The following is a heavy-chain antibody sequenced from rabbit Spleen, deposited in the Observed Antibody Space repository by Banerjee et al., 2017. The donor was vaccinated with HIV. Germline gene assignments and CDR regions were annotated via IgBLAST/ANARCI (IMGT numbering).Heavy chain of an antibody. CDR3: ASDTSSSFSSYGMDL. J-gene: IGHJ6*01. Sequence: QEQLVESGGGLVQPEGSLTLTCTASGFSFSSGYDMCWVRQAPGKGLEWIACIYTGNSKTYYANWAKGRLAITKTSSTTMTLQMTSLTAADTATYFCASDTSSSFSSYGMDLWGQGTLVTVS. CDR1: GFSFSSGYD. CDR2: IYTGNSKT. V-gene: IGHV1S45*01. D-gene: IGHD1-1*01.